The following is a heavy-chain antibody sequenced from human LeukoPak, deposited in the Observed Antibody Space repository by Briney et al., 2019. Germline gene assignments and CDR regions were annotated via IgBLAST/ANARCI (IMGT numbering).Heavy chain of an antibody. D-gene: IGHD2/OR15-2a*01. V-gene: IGHV1-2*02. J-gene: IGHJ4*02. CDR1: GYTFTSYG. CDR3: ARDDYSLSGGDY. CDR2: INPNSGGT. Sequence: ASVKVSCKACGYTFTSYGIGWVRQAPGQGLEWMGWINPNSGGTNYAQKFQGRVTMTRDTSISTAYMELSRLRSDDTAVYYCARDDYSLSGGDYWGQGTLVTVSS.